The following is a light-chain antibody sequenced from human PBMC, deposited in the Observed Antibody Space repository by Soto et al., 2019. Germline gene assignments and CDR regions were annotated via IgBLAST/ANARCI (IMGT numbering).Light chain of an antibody. Sequence: DRVRRQSPAKMSMSPGERATLSCRASQSVSSSLAWYQQKPVHAPRLVIYCACTRATGIPARFSGSGSGTVFTLTISSLQSEDFAVYCCQHYTNLLWPFGQ. CDR1: QSVSSS. V-gene: IGKV3-15*01. CDR3: QHYTNLLWP. CDR2: CAC. J-gene: IGKJ1*01.